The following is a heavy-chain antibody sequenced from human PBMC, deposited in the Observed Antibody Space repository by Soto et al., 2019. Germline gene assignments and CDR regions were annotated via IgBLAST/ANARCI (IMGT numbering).Heavy chain of an antibody. CDR2: IKQDGSEK. V-gene: IGHV3-7*01. D-gene: IGHD3-3*01. CDR1: GFTFSSYW. Sequence: PVGSLRLSCAASGFTFSSYWMSRVRQAPGKGLEWVANIKQDGSEKYYVDSVKGRFTISRDNAKNSLYLQMNSLRAEDTAVYYCARDRYSYYDFWSGSLPYYYFGMDVWGHGTTVTVSS. CDR3: ARDRYSYYDFWSGSLPYYYFGMDV. J-gene: IGHJ6*02.